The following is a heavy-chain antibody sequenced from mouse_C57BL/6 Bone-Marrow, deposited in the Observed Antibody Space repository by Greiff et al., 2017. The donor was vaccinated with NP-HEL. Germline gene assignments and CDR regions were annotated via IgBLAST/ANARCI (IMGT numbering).Heavy chain of an antibody. V-gene: IGHV1-18*01. Sequence: EVQLHQSGPELVKPGASVKIPCKASGYTFTDYNMDWVKQSHGKSLEWIGDINPNNGGTIYNQKFKGKATLTVDKSSSTAYMELRSLTSEDTAVYYCASTMVTTRYFDVWGTGTTVTVSS. CDR3: ASTMVTTRYFDV. D-gene: IGHD2-2*01. CDR2: INPNNGGT. CDR1: GYTFTDYN. J-gene: IGHJ1*03.